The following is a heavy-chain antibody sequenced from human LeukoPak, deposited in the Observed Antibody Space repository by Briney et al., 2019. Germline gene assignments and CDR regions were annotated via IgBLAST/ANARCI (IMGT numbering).Heavy chain of an antibody. D-gene: IGHD3-10*01. CDR1: AGSVSSGSYY. V-gene: IGHV4-31*03. CDR2: IDDSEST. CDR3: ARGGRGSGSDYWYFDL. J-gene: IGHJ2*01. Sequence: PSETLSLTCTVSAGSVSSGSYYWSWIRQLPGKGLEWIGYIDDSESTYYNPSLKSRVTMSVDTSKNQFSLKLNSVTAADTAVYYCARGGRGSGSDYWYFDLWGRGTLVTVSS.